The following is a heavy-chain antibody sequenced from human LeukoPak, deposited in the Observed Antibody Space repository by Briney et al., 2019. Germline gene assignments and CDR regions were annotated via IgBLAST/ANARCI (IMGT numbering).Heavy chain of an antibody. D-gene: IGHD6-13*01. CDR3: AREDRGAAAATNWFDP. CDR1: GGSVSSHY. CDR2: IYYSGST. Sequence: KSSETLSLTCTVSGGSVSSHYWSWIRQPPGKGLEWIGYIYYSGSTNYNPSLKSRVTISVDTSKNQFSLKLSSVTAADTAVYYCAREDRGAAAATNWFDPWGQGTLVTVSS. J-gene: IGHJ5*02. V-gene: IGHV4-59*02.